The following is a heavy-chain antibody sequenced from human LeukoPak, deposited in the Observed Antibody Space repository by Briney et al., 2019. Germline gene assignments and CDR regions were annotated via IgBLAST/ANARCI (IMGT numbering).Heavy chain of an antibody. CDR2: ISTNGGRT. V-gene: IGHV3-23*01. D-gene: IGHD4-23*01. J-gene: IGHJ3*02. CDR1: GFTFNTYS. Sequence: PGGSLRLSCAASGFTFNTYSVNWVRQAPGKGLEWVAAISTNGGRTYYAYSVKGRFTISRDNSKNTLYLQMNGMRAEDTPVYYCAKGRNGGNVAEAADIWGQGTMVTVSS. CDR3: AKGRNGGNVAEAADI.